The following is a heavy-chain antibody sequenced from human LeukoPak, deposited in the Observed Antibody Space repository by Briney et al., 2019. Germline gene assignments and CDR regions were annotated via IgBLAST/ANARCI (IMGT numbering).Heavy chain of an antibody. V-gene: IGHV3-30*18. J-gene: IGHJ4*02. CDR3: AKDREVGATGGIDY. D-gene: IGHD1-26*01. Sequence: GRSLRLSCAASGFTFSSYGMQWVRQAPGKGLEWVAVISYDGTNKYYSDSVKGRFTISRDNSKDTLYLQMNSLRTEDTAIYYCAKDREVGATGGIDYWGQGTLVTVSS. CDR2: ISYDGTNK. CDR1: GFTFSSYG.